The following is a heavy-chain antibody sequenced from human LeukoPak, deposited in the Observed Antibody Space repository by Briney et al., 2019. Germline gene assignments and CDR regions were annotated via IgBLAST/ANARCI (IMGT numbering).Heavy chain of an antibody. V-gene: IGHV4-59*01. CDR2: IYYSGST. Sequence: SETLSLTCTVSGGSISSYYWSWIRQPPGKGPEWIGYIYYSGSTNYNPSLKSRVTISVDTSKNQFSLKLSSVTAADTAVYYCARENRGVPDYWGQGTLVTVSS. D-gene: IGHD1-14*01. CDR3: ARENRGVPDY. CDR1: GGSISSYY. J-gene: IGHJ4*02.